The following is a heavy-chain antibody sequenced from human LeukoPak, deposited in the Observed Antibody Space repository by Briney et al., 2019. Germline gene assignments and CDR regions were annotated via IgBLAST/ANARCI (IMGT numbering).Heavy chain of an antibody. D-gene: IGHD3-22*01. J-gene: IGHJ4*02. CDR2: IKQGGTSK. CDR1: GFSFRNSW. CDR3: ARGDDSGYYDYFDY. V-gene: IGHV3-7*03. Sequence: GGSLRLSCVASGFSFRNSWMTWVRRAPGKGLEWVANIKQGGTSKYYVDSVKDRFTISRDDAKNSLFLQMNSLRAEDTAMYYCARGDDSGYYDYFDYWGQGALVTVSS.